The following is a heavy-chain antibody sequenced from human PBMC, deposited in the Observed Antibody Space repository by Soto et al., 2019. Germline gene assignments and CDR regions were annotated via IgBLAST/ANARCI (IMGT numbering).Heavy chain of an antibody. CDR2: ISHSGST. CDR3: ARRSSSCVTTTCYESDS. D-gene: IGHD2-2*01. J-gene: IGHJ4*02. Sequence: QAQLEESGPGLVKPSGTLSLTCTVSVGSITSNNWWSWVRQPPGKGLEWVGDISHSGSTNYTTSPKSRVTLSIDTSKSHFYLRLSSVTAADTAVFFCARRSSSCVTTTCYESDSWGPGPLVTVSS. V-gene: IGHV4-4*02. CDR1: VGSITSNNW.